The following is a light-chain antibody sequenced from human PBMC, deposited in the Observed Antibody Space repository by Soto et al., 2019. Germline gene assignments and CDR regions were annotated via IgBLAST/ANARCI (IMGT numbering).Light chain of an antibody. V-gene: IGKV1-9*01. J-gene: IGKJ2*01. CDR2: VQS. CDR3: QQSFITPHT. CDR1: QGISTF. Sequence: DIQLTQSPSFLSASVGDSVTITCRASQGISTFLAWYQQKPGTAPKLLIFVQSTLQSGVPSRFSGTGSGTDFTLTISSLQPEDFATYYCQQSFITPHTFGQGTTVDIK.